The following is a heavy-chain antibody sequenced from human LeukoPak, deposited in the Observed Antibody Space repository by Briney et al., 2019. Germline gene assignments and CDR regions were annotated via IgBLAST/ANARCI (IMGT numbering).Heavy chain of an antibody. CDR2: IYHSGST. D-gene: IGHD6-13*01. CDR3: ARAYSSTWYGGDTFDI. Sequence: SETLSLTCAVSDYSISSGYYWGWIRQPPGKGLEWTGSIYHSGSTYYNPSLKSRVTISVDTSKNQFSLKLSSVTAADTAVYFCARAYSSTWYGGDTFDIWGQGTMVTVSS. V-gene: IGHV4-38-2*01. CDR1: DYSISSGYY. J-gene: IGHJ3*02.